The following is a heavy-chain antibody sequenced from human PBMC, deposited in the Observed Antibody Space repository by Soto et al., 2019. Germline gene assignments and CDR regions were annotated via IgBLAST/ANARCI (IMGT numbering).Heavy chain of an antibody. D-gene: IGHD6-19*01. Sequence: LRLSCAVSGFTVSAKWMSWVRQAPGKGLEWLANINEDGSKKFYVDSVKGRFTISKDNAKNSLSLQLGSLRADDTAVYYCAREMHLGSGWGDIDIWGRGTMVTVSS. CDR2: INEDGSKK. V-gene: IGHV3-7*03. J-gene: IGHJ4*02. CDR3: AREMHLGSGWGDIDI. CDR1: GFTVSAKW.